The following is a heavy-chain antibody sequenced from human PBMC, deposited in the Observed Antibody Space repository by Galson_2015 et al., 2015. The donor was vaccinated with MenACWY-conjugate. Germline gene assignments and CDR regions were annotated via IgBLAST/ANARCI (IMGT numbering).Heavy chain of an antibody. V-gene: IGHV4-34*01. Sequence: SETLSLTCAVYGGSFSGYYWSWIRQHPGKGLEWIGEINHSGSTNYNPSLKSRVTISVDTSKNQFSLKLSSVTAADTAVYYCARDYYETGTWFDPWGQGTLVTVSS. CDR3: ARDYYETGTWFDP. J-gene: IGHJ5*02. CDR1: GGSFSGYY. D-gene: IGHD3-22*01. CDR2: INHSGST.